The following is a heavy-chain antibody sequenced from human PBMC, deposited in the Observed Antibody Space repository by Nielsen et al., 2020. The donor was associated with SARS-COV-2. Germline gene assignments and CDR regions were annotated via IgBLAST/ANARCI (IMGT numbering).Heavy chain of an antibody. D-gene: IGHD3-3*01. CDR1: GFTFSSYW. Sequence: GESLKISCAASGFTFSSYWMHWVRQAPGKGLEWVSAISGSGGSTYYADSVKGRFTISRDNSKNTLYLQMNSLRAEDTAVYYCAKDESGIRYDFWSGYYRFDYWGQGTLVTVSS. CDR3: AKDESGIRYDFWSGYYRFDY. CDR2: ISGSGGST. V-gene: IGHV3-23*01. J-gene: IGHJ4*02.